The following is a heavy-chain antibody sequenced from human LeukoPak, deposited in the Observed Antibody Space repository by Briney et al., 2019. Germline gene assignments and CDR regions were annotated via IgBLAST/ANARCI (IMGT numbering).Heavy chain of an antibody. CDR3: ARHLSSITSCPTY. CDR1: GYSFASYW. D-gene: IGHD2-2*01. V-gene: IGHV5-51*01. Sequence: GESLKISFKGSGYSFASYWIAWVRPMPGKGLEWMGVIYPGTADITYSPSFQGQVTISADKSVSTAYLHWSSLKASDTAIYYCARHLSSITSCPTYWGQGTLVTVSS. J-gene: IGHJ4*02. CDR2: IYPGTADI.